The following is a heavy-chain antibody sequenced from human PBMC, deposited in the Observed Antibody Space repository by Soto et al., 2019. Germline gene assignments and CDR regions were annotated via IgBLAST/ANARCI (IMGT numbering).Heavy chain of an antibody. CDR1: GFTFSSYA. J-gene: IGHJ6*02. CDR2: ISYDGSNK. CDR3: TGGYSSGWHGDSVMGLGYYYGMDV. V-gene: IGHV3-30-3*01. Sequence: PGGSLRLSCAASGFTFSSYAMHWVRQAPGKGLEWVAVISYDGSNKYYADSVKGRFTISRDNSKNTLYLQMNSLRAEDTAVYYGTGGYSSGWHGDSVMGLGYYYGMDVWGQGTTVTVSS. D-gene: IGHD6-19*01.